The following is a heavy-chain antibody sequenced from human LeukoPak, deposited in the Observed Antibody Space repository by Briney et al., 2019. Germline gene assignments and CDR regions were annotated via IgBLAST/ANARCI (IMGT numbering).Heavy chain of an antibody. CDR3: TRPPRNDYHDAFDI. J-gene: IGHJ3*02. CDR2: IRSKAHCYAT. CDR1: GFTFSGSS. V-gene: IGHV3-73*01. D-gene: IGHD4-11*01. Sequence: GRTLRLSCAASGFTFSGSSIRWVRQAPGQGLGWVGRIRSKAHCYATAYAASVKGRFTISRDDSKNTAYLQMNSLKSDDTAVYYCTRPPRNDYHDAFDIWGQGAMVTVSS.